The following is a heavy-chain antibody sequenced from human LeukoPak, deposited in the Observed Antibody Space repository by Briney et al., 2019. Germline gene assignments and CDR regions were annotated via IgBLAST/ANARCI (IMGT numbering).Heavy chain of an antibody. J-gene: IGHJ4*02. CDR1: GYTFTSYY. V-gene: IGHV1-18*04. CDR3: ARDATLVPAAIHPFDY. CDR2: ISAYNGNT. D-gene: IGHD2-2*02. Sequence: ASVKVSCKASGYTFTSYYMHWVRQAPGQGLEWMGWISAYNGNTNYAQKLQGRVTMTTDTSTSTAYMELRSLRSDDTAVYYCARDATLVPAAIHPFDYWGQGTLVTVSS.